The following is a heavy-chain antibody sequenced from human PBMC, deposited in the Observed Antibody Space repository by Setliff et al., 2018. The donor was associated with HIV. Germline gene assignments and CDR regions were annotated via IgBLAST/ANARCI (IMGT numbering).Heavy chain of an antibody. J-gene: IGHJ5*02. CDR2: IYTRGST. Sequence: TSETLSLTCTVSGGSISSGSYYWSWIRQPAGKGLGWIGHIYTRGSTNYNPSLKSRVTISVDTSKNQFSLKLSSVTAADTAVYYCARGSGGWYIDNWFDPWGQGTLVTVSS. V-gene: IGHV4-61*09. CDR3: ARGSGGWYIDNWFDP. D-gene: IGHD6-19*01. CDR1: GGSISSGSYY.